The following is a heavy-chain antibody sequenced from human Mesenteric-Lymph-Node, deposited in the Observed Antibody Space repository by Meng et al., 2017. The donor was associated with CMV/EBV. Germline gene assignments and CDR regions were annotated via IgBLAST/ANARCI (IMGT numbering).Heavy chain of an antibody. CDR3: ARWGVDYNYYGMDV. V-gene: IGHV1-8*03. J-gene: IGHJ6*02. CDR1: GYTFTTYD. CDR2: MNPNSGDT. D-gene: IGHD3-16*01. Sequence: ASVKVSCKASGYTFTTYDINWVRQAPGQGLEWMGWMNPNSGDTGSAQNFQGRVTFSRDISISTVFMELRSLRSEDTAVYYCARWGVDYNYYGMDVWGQGTTVTVSS.